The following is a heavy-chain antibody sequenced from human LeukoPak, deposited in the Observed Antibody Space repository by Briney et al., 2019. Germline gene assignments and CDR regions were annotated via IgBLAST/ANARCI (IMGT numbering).Heavy chain of an antibody. CDR1: GYTFRSYC. J-gene: IGHJ5*02. D-gene: IGHD3-22*01. CDR3: ARGRGDYYGSSGNWFDP. Sequence: GDSVKVSCKGSGYTFRSYCITWVRQAPGQGLEWMGWISANNGNTNYAQKFQGRVTMTTDTSTTTAYMELRSLRSDDTAVYYCARGRGDYYGSSGNWFDPWGQGALVTVSS. CDR2: ISANNGNT. V-gene: IGHV1-18*01.